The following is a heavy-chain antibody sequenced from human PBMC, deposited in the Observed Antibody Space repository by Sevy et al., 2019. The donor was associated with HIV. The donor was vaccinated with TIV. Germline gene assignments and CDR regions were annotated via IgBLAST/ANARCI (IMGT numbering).Heavy chain of an antibody. CDR1: GDSFTTGGFS. D-gene: IGHD2-21*01. CDR2: IYLTGAT. Sequence: SETLSLTCDVSGDSFTTGGFSWSWVRQPPGKALEWIGNIYLTGATYYNPSLGSRVVFSLDKSKNQFSLGLTSVTFADTAVYYCARSLIVVLPTASPWFDPWGSGTLVTISS. CDR3: ARSLIVVLPTASPWFDP. J-gene: IGHJ5*02. V-gene: IGHV4-30-2*01.